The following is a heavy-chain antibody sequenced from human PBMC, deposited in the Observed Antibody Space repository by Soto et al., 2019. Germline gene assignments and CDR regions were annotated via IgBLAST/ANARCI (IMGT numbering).Heavy chain of an antibody. CDR2: MNPNNGDT. Sequence: QVQLVQSGAEVQKPGASVKVSCKASGYTFTTYDINWVRQATGQGLEWMGWMNPNNGDTGYAEKFQGRVTMTRNTAINAAYMELSSLTSEDTAVYYCARGRDYAFCIRLNWFDPWGQGTLVTVSS. V-gene: IGHV1-8*01. J-gene: IGHJ5*02. CDR3: ARGRDYAFCIRLNWFDP. D-gene: IGHD3-3*01. CDR1: GYTFTTYD.